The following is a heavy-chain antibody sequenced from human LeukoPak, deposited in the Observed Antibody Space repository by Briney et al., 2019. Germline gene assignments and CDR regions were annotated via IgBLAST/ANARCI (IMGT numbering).Heavy chain of an antibody. CDR1: GYTFTGYY. D-gene: IGHD1-26*01. CDR2: INPNSGGT. J-gene: IGHJ4*02. Sequence: ASVKVSCKASGYTFTGYYMHWVRQAPGQGLEWMGWINPNSGGTNYAQKLQGRVTMTTDTSTSTAYMELRSLRSDDTAVYYCARDPGAYSGRIDYWGQGTLVTVSS. CDR3: ARDPGAYSGRIDY. V-gene: IGHV1-2*02.